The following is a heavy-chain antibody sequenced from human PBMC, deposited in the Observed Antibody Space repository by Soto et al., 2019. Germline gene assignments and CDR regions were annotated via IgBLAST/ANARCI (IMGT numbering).Heavy chain of an antibody. Sequence: GGSLRLSCAASGFTFSSYAMHWVRQAPGKGLEYVSAISSNGGSTYYANSVKGRFTISRDNSKNTLYLQMGSLRAEDMAVYYCARWRSAMVYAISAFDIWGQGTMVTVSS. V-gene: IGHV3-64*01. CDR3: ARWRSAMVYAISAFDI. CDR2: ISSNGGST. CDR1: GFTFSSYA. D-gene: IGHD2-8*01. J-gene: IGHJ3*02.